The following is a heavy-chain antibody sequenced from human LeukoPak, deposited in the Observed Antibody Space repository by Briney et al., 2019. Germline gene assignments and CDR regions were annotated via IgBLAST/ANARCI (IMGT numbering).Heavy chain of an antibody. J-gene: IGHJ4*02. D-gene: IGHD1-26*01. V-gene: IGHV3-30-3*01. CDR1: GLPHSSYA. CDR2: ISYDGSNK. Sequence: GGSLRLSCAPSGLPHSSYAIHWVRPAPGKGLEWVAVISYDGSNKYCADSVKGRFTISRDNSKNTLYLRMNSLRAEETAVYYWAREMYRRSLDDWGGGPLVTVP. CDR3: AREMYRRSLDD.